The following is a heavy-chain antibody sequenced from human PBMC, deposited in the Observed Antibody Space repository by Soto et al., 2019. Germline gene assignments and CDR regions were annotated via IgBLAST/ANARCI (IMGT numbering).Heavy chain of an antibody. CDR2: ISAYNGNT. J-gene: IGHJ5*02. V-gene: IGHV1-18*04. Sequence: ASVKVSCKASGYTFTSYGISWVRQAPGQGLEWMGWISAYNGNTNYAQKLQGRVTMTTDTSTSTAYMELRSLRSDDTAVYYCARDSVAIVGAGVYNWFDPWGQGTLGTVSS. CDR1: GYTFTSYG. CDR3: ARDSVAIVGAGVYNWFDP. D-gene: IGHD1-26*01.